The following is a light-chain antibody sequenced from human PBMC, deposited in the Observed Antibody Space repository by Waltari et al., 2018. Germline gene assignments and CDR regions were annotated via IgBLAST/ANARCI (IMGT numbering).Light chain of an antibody. CDR1: GSNIGRNT. Sequence: QSVLTQPPSASAAPGQTVTISCYGRGSNIGRNTANWYQQFPGAAPKLLSPTNDQRPSGISDRFSGSKSGTSASLSITGLQSGDEAHYFCAAWDDSLNGVVFGGGTSLTVL. J-gene: IGLJ2*01. CDR3: AAWDDSLNGVV. CDR2: TND. V-gene: IGLV1-44*01.